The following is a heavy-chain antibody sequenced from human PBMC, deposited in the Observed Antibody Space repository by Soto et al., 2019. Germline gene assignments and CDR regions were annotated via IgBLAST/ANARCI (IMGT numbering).Heavy chain of an antibody. V-gene: IGHV1-2*02. J-gene: IGHJ6*02. D-gene: IGHD2-15*01. CDR2: INPNSGGT. CDR1: GYTFTGYY. CDR3: ARGVVVVAATRYGMDV. Sequence: RASVKVSCKASGYTFTGYYMHWVRQAPGQGLEWMGWINPNSGGTNYAQKFQGRVTMTRDTSISTAYMELSRLRSDDTAVYYCARGVVVVAATRYGMDVWGQGTTVTVSS.